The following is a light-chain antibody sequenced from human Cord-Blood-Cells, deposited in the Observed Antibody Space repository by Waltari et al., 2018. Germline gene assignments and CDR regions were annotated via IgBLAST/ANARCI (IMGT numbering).Light chain of an antibody. V-gene: IGLV2-23*02. CDR3: CSYAGSWV. CDR2: EVS. CDR1: TSVVGSYNL. Sequence: PGQSITIPCPGTTSVVGSYNLVSWYQPHPGKAPKLMIYEVSKRPSGVSNRFSGSKSGNPASLTISGLQAEDEADYYCCSYAGSWVFGGGTKLTVL. J-gene: IGLJ3*02.